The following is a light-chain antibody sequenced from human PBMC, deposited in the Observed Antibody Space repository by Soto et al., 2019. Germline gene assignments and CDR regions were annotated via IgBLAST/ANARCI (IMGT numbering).Light chain of an antibody. Sequence: DIQMTQSPSTLSGSVGDRVTITCRASQTISSWLAWYQQKPGKAPKLLIYKASTLKSGVPSRFSGSGSGTDFTLTSSSLQPDYVANYYWQHYNSYSEAFGQGTKVELK. J-gene: IGKJ1*01. CDR3: QHYNSYSEA. CDR1: QTISSW. CDR2: KAS. V-gene: IGKV1-5*03.